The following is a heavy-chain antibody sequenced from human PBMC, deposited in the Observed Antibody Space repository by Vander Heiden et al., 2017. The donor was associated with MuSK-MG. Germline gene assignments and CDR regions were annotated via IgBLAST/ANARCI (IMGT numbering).Heavy chain of an antibody. D-gene: IGHD3-10*01. CDR1: GGSLRSDSHY. V-gene: IGHV4-31*11. Sequence: QVQLQESGPGLVKTSQTLSLTCDVSGGSLRSDSHYWNWVRQRPGTALEWIGYIYYTGSASYNPSLKSRVTFSVDTSKNQLSLRLTSVTDADTAVYYCARGGVSQPKWGVYDSWGQGTLVTVSS. J-gene: IGHJ4*02. CDR3: ARGGVSQPKWGVYDS. CDR2: IYYTGSA.